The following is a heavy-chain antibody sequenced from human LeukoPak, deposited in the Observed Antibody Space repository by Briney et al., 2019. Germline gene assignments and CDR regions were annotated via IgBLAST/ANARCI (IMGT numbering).Heavy chain of an antibody. Sequence: SVKVSCKASGGTFSSYAISWVRQAPGQGLEWMGRIIPIFGTANYAQKFQGRVTITTDESTSTAYMELSSLRSEDTAVYYCARDLRLAHAFDIWGQGTMVTVSS. CDR2: IIPIFGTA. V-gene: IGHV1-69*05. J-gene: IGHJ3*02. CDR3: ARDLRLAHAFDI. CDR1: GGTFSSYA. D-gene: IGHD6-19*01.